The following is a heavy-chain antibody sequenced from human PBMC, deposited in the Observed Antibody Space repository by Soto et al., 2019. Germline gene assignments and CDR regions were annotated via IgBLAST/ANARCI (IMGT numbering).Heavy chain of an antibody. V-gene: IGHV1-18*01. Sequence: GASVKVSCTASGYTFTSYGISWARQAPGQGLEWMGWISAYNGNTNYAQKLQGRVTMTTDTSTSTAYMELRSLRSDDTAVYYCARRFYKGSSFDYWGQGTRVTVSS. CDR2: ISAYNGNT. CDR3: ARRFYKGSSFDY. J-gene: IGHJ4*02. D-gene: IGHD1-1*01. CDR1: GYTFTSYG.